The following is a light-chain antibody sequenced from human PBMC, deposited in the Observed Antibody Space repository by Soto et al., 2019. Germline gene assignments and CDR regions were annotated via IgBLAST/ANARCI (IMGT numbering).Light chain of an antibody. CDR3: QQRSNWPT. Sequence: EIVLTQSPGTLSLSPGERATLSCRASQSVSSSYLAWYQQKPGQAPRLLIYDASNRATGIPARFSGSGSGTDFTLTISSLEPEEFAVYYCQQRSNWPTFGQGTRLEI. CDR1: QSVSSSY. CDR2: DAS. J-gene: IGKJ5*01. V-gene: IGKV3D-20*02.